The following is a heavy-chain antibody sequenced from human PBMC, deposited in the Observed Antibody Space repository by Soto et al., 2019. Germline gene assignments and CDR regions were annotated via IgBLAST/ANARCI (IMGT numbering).Heavy chain of an antibody. D-gene: IGHD3-10*01. CDR3: ATLWGQD. CDR2: INYSGSS. CDR1: GGSISSSSYY. Sequence: QLQLQESGPGLVKPSETLSLTCTVSGGSISSSSYYWGWIRQPPGKGLEWIGSINYSGSSYYNPFLKNRLTTSVDTSKNQFSLKRSSVTAADTAVYYCATLWGQDWGQGTLVTVSS. V-gene: IGHV4-39*01. J-gene: IGHJ4*02.